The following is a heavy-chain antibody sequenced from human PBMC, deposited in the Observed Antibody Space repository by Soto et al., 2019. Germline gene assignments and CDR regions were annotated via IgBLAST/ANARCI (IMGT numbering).Heavy chain of an antibody. D-gene: IGHD3-3*01. CDR3: ARYYDFWSGYSDYYGMDV. V-gene: IGHV3-21*01. CDR2: ISSSSSYI. J-gene: IGHJ6*02. CDR1: GFTFSSYS. Sequence: PGGSLRLSCAASGFTFSSYSMNWVRQAPGKGLEWVSSISSSSSYIYYADSVKGRFTISRDNAKNSLYLQMNSLRAEDTAVYYCARYYDFWSGYSDYYGMDVWGQGTTVTVSS.